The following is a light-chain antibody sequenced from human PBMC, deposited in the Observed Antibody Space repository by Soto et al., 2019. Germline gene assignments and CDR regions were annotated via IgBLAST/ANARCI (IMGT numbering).Light chain of an antibody. Sequence: EIVLTQSPATLSLSPGERATLSCRASQNVGNYLAWYQQKPGQAPRLLIYGASSRATGIPDRFSGSGSGTDFTLTISRLEPEDFGVYYCQQFGSSIPHTFGQGTKLEIK. CDR1: QNVGNY. V-gene: IGKV3-20*01. J-gene: IGKJ2*01. CDR3: QQFGSSIPHT. CDR2: GAS.